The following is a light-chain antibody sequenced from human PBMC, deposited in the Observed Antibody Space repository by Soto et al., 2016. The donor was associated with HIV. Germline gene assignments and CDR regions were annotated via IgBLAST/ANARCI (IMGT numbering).Light chain of an antibody. V-gene: IGKV1-6*01. J-gene: IGKJ2*01. CDR2: STS. CDR1: QDIKNE. Sequence: AIQMTQSPSSLSAPVGDRVTITCRASQDIKNELAWYQQKPGWAPKLLIYSTSSLGSAVPSRFSGSASGTYFTLTISSLQPEDAASYFCLQDYSYPYTFGRGYQVG. CDR3: LQDYSYPYT.